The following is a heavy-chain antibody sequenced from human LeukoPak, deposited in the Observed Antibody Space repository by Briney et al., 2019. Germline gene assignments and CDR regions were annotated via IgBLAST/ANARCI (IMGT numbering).Heavy chain of an antibody. CDR2: IYYSGST. Sequence: SQTLSLTCAVSGGSISSGGYSWSWIRQPPGTGLEWIGYIYYSGSTTYNPSLKSRVTISVDTSKNQFSLKLSSVTAADTAVYYCARDRLPNYYYYGMDVWGQGTTVTVSS. V-gene: IGHV4-61*08. J-gene: IGHJ6*02. D-gene: IGHD2-21*02. CDR3: ARDRLPNYYYYGMDV. CDR1: GGSISSGGYS.